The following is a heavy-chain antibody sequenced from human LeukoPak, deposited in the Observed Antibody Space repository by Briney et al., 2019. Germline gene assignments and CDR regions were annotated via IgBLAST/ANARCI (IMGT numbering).Heavy chain of an antibody. CDR3: ARDSPPPLTVTTSPDY. CDR1: GLPFSSCG. Sequence: GGPLRLSCAPSGLPFSSCGMHWVPQAPAKGLEWVAFISYGGYIQYHADSVKARFTISRDNSSKSQYIQMNSLRAEDTAVEYCARDSPPPLTVTTSPDYWGQRILVTVS. V-gene: IGHV3-30*12. D-gene: IGHD4-17*01. J-gene: IGHJ4*01. CDR2: ISYGGYIQ.